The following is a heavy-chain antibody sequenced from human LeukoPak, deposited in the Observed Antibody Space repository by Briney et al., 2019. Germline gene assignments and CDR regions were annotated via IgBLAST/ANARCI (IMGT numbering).Heavy chain of an antibody. Sequence: KTSETLSLTCAVYGGSFSGYYWSWIRQPPGKGLEWIGEINHSGSTNYNPSLKSRVSISIDTSKNQFSLKLSSVTAADTAVYNCARGGGSSSWYYFDNWGQGTLVTVSS. CDR3: ARGGGSSSWYYFDN. V-gene: IGHV4-34*01. J-gene: IGHJ4*02. D-gene: IGHD6-13*01. CDR2: INHSGST. CDR1: GGSFSGYY.